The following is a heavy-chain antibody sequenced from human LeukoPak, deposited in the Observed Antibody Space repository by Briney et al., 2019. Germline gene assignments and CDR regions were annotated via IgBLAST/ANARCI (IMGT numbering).Heavy chain of an antibody. V-gene: IGHV1-3*01. D-gene: IGHD3-9*01. CDR2: INAGNGNT. Sequence: ASVKVPCKASGYTFTSYAMHWVRQAPGQRLEWMGWINAGNGNTKYSQKFQGRVTITRDTSASTAYMELSSLRSEDTAVYYCARGGGQVLRYFDWLLPHDYWGQGTLVTVSS. CDR3: ARGGGQVLRYFDWLLPHDY. J-gene: IGHJ4*02. CDR1: GYTFTSYA.